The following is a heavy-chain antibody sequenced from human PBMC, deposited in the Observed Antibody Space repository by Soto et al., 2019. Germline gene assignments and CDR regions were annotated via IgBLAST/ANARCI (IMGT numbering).Heavy chain of an antibody. CDR2: ISSSGSTI. CDR3: ARAGSRVIAAHPAYFDF. J-gene: IGHJ4*02. CDR1: GFTFSSYE. Sequence: RRIYCAASGFTFSSYEMNWVRQAPGKGLEWVSYISSSGSTIYYADSVKGRFTISRDNAKNSLYLQMNSLRAEDTAVYYCARAGSRVIAAHPAYFDFWVQGSMVIVSA. D-gene: IGHD6-6*01. V-gene: IGHV3-48*03.